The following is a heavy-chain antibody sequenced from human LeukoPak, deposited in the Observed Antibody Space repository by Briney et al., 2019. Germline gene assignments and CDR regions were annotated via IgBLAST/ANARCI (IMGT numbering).Heavy chain of an antibody. J-gene: IGHJ4*02. CDR3: AREGGANRPLDY. V-gene: IGHV4-4*07. CDR1: GGSISSYY. CDR2: IYTSGST. D-gene: IGHD4/OR15-4a*01. Sequence: SETLSLTCTVSGGSISSYYWSWIQPPAGKGLEWIGRIYTSGSTNYNPSLKSRVTMSVDTSKNQFSLKLSSVTAADTAVYYCAREGGANRPLDYWGQGTLVTVSS.